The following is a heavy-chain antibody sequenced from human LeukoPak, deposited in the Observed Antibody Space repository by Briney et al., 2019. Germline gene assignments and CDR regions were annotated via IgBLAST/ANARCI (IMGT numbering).Heavy chain of an antibody. D-gene: IGHD6-19*01. CDR2: IRYDGSRK. Sequence: PGGSLRLSCAASGFIFSSYGMHWVRQAPDKGLEWVAFIRYDGSRKYYADSVKGRFTISRDNSKNTLYLQMNSLRAEDTAVYYCARSKQWLNAFDIWGQGTMVTVSS. V-gene: IGHV3-30*02. CDR1: GFIFSSYG. CDR3: ARSKQWLNAFDI. J-gene: IGHJ3*02.